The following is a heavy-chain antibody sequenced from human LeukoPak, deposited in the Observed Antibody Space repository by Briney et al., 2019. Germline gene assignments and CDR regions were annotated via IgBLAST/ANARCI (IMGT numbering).Heavy chain of an antibody. CDR3: TTDLKESGSDPTTGFQY. D-gene: IGHD1-26*01. V-gene: IGHV3-15*01. Sequence: GGSLRLSCTASGFTFSNAWMSWVRQAPGKGLEWVGRIKSKPAGGSTDYAAPVKGRFTISRDDSKNTLYLQVNSLKVEDTAVYYCTTDLKESGSDPTTGFQYWGQGTLVTVSS. CDR1: GFTFSNAW. J-gene: IGHJ4*02. CDR2: IKSKPAGGST.